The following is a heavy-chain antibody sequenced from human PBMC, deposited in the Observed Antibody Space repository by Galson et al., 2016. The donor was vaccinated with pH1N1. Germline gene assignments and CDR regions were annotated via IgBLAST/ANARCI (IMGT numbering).Heavy chain of an antibody. Sequence: TLSLTCTVSGGSISSGDYYWSWIRQPPGKGLEWIGHIYYSGSTYYNPSLKSRITISVDRAKNQFSLKMTSDTAADTAVYYCAREASYYFESSGYFDYWGQGTLVTVSS. CDR2: IYYSGST. CDR1: GGSISSGDYY. J-gene: IGHJ4*02. CDR3: AREASYYFESSGYFDY. V-gene: IGHV4-30-4*08. D-gene: IGHD3-22*01.